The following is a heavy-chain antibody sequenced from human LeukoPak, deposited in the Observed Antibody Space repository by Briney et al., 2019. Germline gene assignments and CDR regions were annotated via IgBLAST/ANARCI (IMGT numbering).Heavy chain of an antibody. CDR1: GGSFSGYY. J-gene: IGHJ5*02. D-gene: IGHD5-12*01. CDR3: ARHRGYSGYGGWYNWFDP. Sequence: SETLSLTCAVYGGSFSGYYWSWLRQPPGKGLEWIGEINHSGSTNYNPSLKSRVTISVDTSKNQFSLKLSSVTAADTAVYYCARHRGYSGYGGWYNWFDPWGQGTLVTVSS. V-gene: IGHV4-34*01. CDR2: INHSGST.